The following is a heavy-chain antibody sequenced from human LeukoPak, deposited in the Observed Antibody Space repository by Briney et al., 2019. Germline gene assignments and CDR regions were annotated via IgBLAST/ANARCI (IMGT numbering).Heavy chain of an antibody. CDR3: ARQDDSSGYVDY. J-gene: IGHJ4*02. CDR2: INHSGST. Sequence: SETLCLTCAVYGGSFSGYYWSWIRQPPGKGLEWIGEINHSGSTNYNPSLKSRVTISVDTSKNQFSLKLSSVTAADTAVYYCARQDDSSGYVDYWGQGTLVTVSS. CDR1: GGSFSGYY. D-gene: IGHD3-22*01. V-gene: IGHV4-34*01.